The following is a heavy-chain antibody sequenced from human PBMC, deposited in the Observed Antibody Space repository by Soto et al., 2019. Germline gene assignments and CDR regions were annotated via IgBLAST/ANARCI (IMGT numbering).Heavy chain of an antibody. D-gene: IGHD2-15*01. J-gene: IGHJ6*02. Sequence: PGGSLKLSCAASGFTFDGYGMSWGRQAPGKGLEWVSGINWNGGSTGYADSVKGRFTISRDNAKNSLYLQMNSLRAEDTALYYCARAFVVAATYYYGMDVWGQGTTVTVPS. CDR1: GFTFDGYG. V-gene: IGHV3-20*04. CDR2: INWNGGST. CDR3: ARAFVVAATYYYGMDV.